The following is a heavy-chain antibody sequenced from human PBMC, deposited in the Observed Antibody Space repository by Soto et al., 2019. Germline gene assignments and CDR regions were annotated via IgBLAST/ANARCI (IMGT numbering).Heavy chain of an antibody. CDR1: ESTLSSHW. CDR2: INSDGSST. D-gene: IGHD3-16*01. Sequence: EVQLVESGGGLVQPEGSLRLSCTASESTLSSHWMHWVRQAPGKGLVWVSRINSDGSSTTYADSVKGRFTISRDNAKNTMYLQMNSRRAEDTAVYYCASGLAEWGRPRVIWGQGTLVTVSS. J-gene: IGHJ3*02. CDR3: ASGLAEWGRPRVI. V-gene: IGHV3-74*03.